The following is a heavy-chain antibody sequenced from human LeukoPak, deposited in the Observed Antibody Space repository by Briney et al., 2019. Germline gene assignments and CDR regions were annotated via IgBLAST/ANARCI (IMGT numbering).Heavy chain of an antibody. Sequence: PGGSLRLSCAASGFTFSSYSMNWVRQAPGKGLEWVSSISSSSSYIYYADSVKGRFTISRDNAKNSLYLQMNSLRAEDTAVYYCARPGSGSYYYGMDVWGQGTTVTVSS. J-gene: IGHJ6*02. V-gene: IGHV3-21*01. CDR2: ISSSSSYI. CDR1: GFTFSSYS. CDR3: ARPGSGSYYYGMDV. D-gene: IGHD3-10*01.